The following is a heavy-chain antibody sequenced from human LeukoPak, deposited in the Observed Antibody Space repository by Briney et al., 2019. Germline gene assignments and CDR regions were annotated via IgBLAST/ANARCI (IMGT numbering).Heavy chain of an antibody. V-gene: IGHV3-74*01. Sequence: GGSLRLSCAASGFTFSSYWMHWVRQAPGEGLVWVSRINSDGSSTSYADSVKGRFTISRDNAKNTLYLQMNSLRAEDTAVYYCARSMTGVNDYWGQGTLVTVSS. D-gene: IGHD3-9*01. CDR3: ARSMTGVNDY. CDR1: GFTFSSYW. J-gene: IGHJ4*02. CDR2: INSDGSST.